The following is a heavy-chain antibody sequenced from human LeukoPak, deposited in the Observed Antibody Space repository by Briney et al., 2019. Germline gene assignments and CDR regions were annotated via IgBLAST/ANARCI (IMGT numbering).Heavy chain of an antibody. CDR3: ARNLNYYDQ. CDR1: GFTFSKYW. Sequence: GGSLRLSCAASGFTFSKYWMHWVRQAPGKGLVWVSRINTDGSDTTYADSVKGRFTISRDNAKNTLYLQMNSLRAEDTALYYCARNLNYYDQWGQGTLVTVSS. D-gene: IGHD1-7*01. CDR2: INTDGSDT. V-gene: IGHV3-74*03. J-gene: IGHJ4*02.